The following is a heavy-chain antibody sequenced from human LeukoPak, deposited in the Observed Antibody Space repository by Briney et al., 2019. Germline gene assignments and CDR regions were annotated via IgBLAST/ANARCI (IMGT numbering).Heavy chain of an antibody. CDR1: GFTFSSYW. V-gene: IGHV3-74*01. CDR3: ARDLFGMGYYYDSSGYPSY. D-gene: IGHD3-22*01. Sequence: PGGSLRLSCAASGFTFSSYWMHWVRQAPGKGLVWVSRINSDGSSTSYADSVKGRFTISRDNAKNTLYLQMNSLRAEDTAVYYCARDLFGMGYYYDSSGYPSYWGQGTLVTVSS. J-gene: IGHJ4*02. CDR2: INSDGSST.